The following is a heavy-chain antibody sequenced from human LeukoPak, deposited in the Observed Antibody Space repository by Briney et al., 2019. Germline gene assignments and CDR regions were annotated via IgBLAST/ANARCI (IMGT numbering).Heavy chain of an antibody. CDR2: INPNSGGT. V-gene: IGHV1-2*02. J-gene: IGHJ3*02. CDR3: ARANYYYDSSGSDAFDI. CDR1: GYTFTGYY. D-gene: IGHD3-22*01. Sequence: ASVKVSCKASGYTFTGYYMHWVRQAPGQGLEWMGWINPNSGGTNYAQKFQGRVTMTRDTSISTAYMELSRLRSDDTAVYYCARANYYYDSSGSDAFDIWGQGTMVTVSS.